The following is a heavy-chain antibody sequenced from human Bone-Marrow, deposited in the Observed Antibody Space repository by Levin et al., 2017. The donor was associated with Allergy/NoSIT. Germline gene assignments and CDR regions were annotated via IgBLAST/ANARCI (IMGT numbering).Heavy chain of an antibody. D-gene: IGHD4-11*01. Sequence: TGGSLRLSCAASGFPCSAYSMDWVRQAPGKGLEWVGRSKDKGNGYTTEYAASVEGRFTISRGDSQNSLYLQMNSLKTEDTAVYYCARDLPYTGAFDVWGQGTMVTVSS. CDR2: SKDKGNGYTT. V-gene: IGHV3-72*01. CDR1: GFPCSAYS. CDR3: ARDLPYTGAFDV. J-gene: IGHJ3*01.